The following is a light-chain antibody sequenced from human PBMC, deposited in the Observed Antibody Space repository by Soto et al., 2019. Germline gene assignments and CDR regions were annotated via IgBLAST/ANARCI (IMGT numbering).Light chain of an antibody. Sequence: FILTQPHSVSESPGKTLSISCTRSSGSIANNYVQWYQQRPGSAPTTVIYENNQRLSGVPDRFSGSTDGSSNSASLTISGLQTEDEADYYCQSYDSDFVVFGGGTQLTVL. V-gene: IGLV6-57*04. CDR3: QSYDSDFVV. CDR1: SGSIANNY. J-gene: IGLJ2*01. CDR2: ENN.